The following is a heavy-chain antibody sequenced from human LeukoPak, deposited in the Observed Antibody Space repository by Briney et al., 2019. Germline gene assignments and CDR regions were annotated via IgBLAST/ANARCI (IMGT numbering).Heavy chain of an antibody. D-gene: IGHD3-16*02. CDR2: ISSSSSYI. CDR1: GFTFSSYS. J-gene: IGHJ4*02. CDR3: ARDFWGGLSYYFAY. Sequence: KSGGSLRLSCAASGFTFSSYSMKWVRQAPGKGVEWVSAISSSSSYIYYADSFKGRFTISRHNAKNSLYLQMNSLRAEDTAVYYCARDFWGGLSYYFAYWGQGTLVTVSS. V-gene: IGHV3-21*01.